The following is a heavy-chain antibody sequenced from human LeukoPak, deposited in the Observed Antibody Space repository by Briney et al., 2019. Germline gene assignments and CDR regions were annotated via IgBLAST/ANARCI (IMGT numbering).Heavy chain of an antibody. CDR2: ISYSGST. V-gene: IGHV4-61*01. D-gene: IGHD4-23*01. CDR1: GGSVSSRNYY. J-gene: IGHJ2*01. Sequence: PPETLSLTCTVSGGSVSSRNYYWSWIRQPPGKGLEWIGYISYSGSTNYNPSLKSRVTISVDTSKNQFSLKLSSVTAADTAVYYCARGWQQGPRYFDLWGRGTLVTVSS. CDR3: ARGWQQGPRYFDL.